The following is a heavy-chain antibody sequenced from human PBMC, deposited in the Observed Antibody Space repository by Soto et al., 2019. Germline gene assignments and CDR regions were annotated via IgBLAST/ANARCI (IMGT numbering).Heavy chain of an antibody. Sequence: GGSLRLSCSASGFTFRSYAMGLVRQAPGKEQERVAAISGSGSSTNYADTVKGRITISRDNSKNTLYLQMNSLRAEDTAVYYCAVRTLGYSSGWYPDYWGQGTLVTVSS. CDR2: ISGSGSST. D-gene: IGHD6-19*01. CDR3: AVRTLGYSSGWYPDY. J-gene: IGHJ4*02. CDR1: GFTFRSYA. V-gene: IGHV3-23*01.